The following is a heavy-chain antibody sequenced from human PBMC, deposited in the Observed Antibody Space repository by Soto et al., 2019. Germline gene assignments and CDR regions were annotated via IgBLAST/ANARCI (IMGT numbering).Heavy chain of an antibody. CDR3: ARDLRWVSPAHGYYYYGMDV. J-gene: IGHJ6*02. V-gene: IGHV1-18*01. CDR2: ISAYNGNT. Sequence: QVQLVQSGAEVKKPGASVKVSCKASGYTFTSYGISWVRQAPGQGLEWMGWISAYNGNTNYAQKLQGRVTMTTDTPTSTAYMELRRLISDDTAVYYCARDLRWVSPAHGYYYYGMDVWGQGTTVTVSS. CDR1: GYTFTSYG. D-gene: IGHD2-2*01.